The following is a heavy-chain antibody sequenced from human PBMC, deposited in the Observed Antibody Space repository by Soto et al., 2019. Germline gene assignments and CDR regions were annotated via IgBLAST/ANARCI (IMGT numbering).Heavy chain of an antibody. Sequence: ASETLSLTCAVYGGSFSGYYWSWIRQPPGKGLEWIGEINHSGSTNYNPSLKSRVTISVDTSKNQFSLKLSSVTAADTAVYYCARGGYCSSTSCSNFDYWGQGTLVTVSS. D-gene: IGHD2-2*01. CDR3: ARGGYCSSTSCSNFDY. CDR1: GGSFSGYY. J-gene: IGHJ4*02. V-gene: IGHV4-34*01. CDR2: INHSGST.